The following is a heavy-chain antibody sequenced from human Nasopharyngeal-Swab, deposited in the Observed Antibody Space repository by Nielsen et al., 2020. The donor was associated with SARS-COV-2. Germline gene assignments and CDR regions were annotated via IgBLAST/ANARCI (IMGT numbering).Heavy chain of an antibody. CDR2: IHPGDSDT. V-gene: IGHV5-51*01. Sequence: GESLKISCQGSGYSFTNYWIVWVRQMPGKGLEWMGIIHPGDSDTGYSPSFQGQVTISADKSITTAYLQWSSLKASDTAMYYCARPRGYSGSSDAFDIWGQGTMVTVSS. D-gene: IGHD5-12*01. J-gene: IGHJ3*02. CDR3: ARPRGYSGSSDAFDI. CDR1: GYSFTNYW.